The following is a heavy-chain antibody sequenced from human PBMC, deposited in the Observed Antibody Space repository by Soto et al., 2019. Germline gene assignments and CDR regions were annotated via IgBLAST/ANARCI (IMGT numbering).Heavy chain of an antibody. D-gene: IGHD2-2*01. V-gene: IGHV3-7*01. J-gene: IGHJ4*02. CDR3: ARELGFCSRTDCRATNIDY. CDR1: GFTFSTYW. CDR2: IRQDGGET. Sequence: VGSLRLSCAASGFTFSTYWMSWVRQAPGKGLEWVANIRQDGGETYYVDSVKGRFTISRDNAKNSLYLQMNSLRAEDTAVYYCARELGFCSRTDCRATNIDYWGQGTLVTVSS.